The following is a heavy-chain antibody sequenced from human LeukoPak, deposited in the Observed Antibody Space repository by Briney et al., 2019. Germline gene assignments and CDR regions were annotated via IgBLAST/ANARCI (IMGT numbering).Heavy chain of an antibody. D-gene: IGHD3-3*01. CDR3: ARALYYDFSDPLFDP. Sequence: GGSLRLSCAASGFTFSSYAMSWVRQAPGPGLKWVSAISGSGGSTYYADSVKGRFTISRDNSKNTLYLQMNSLRAEDTAVYYCARALYYDFSDPLFDPWGQGTLVTVSS. V-gene: IGHV3-23*01. CDR1: GFTFSSYA. CDR2: ISGSGGST. J-gene: IGHJ5*02.